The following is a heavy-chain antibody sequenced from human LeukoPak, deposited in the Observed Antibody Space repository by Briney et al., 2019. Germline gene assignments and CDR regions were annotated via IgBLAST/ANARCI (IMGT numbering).Heavy chain of an antibody. CDR1: GFTFSYYA. D-gene: IGHD6-13*01. CDR2: IRYDGTNK. J-gene: IGHJ6*03. Sequence: GGSLRLSCAASGFTFSYYAIHWVRQAPGKGLEWVAFIRYDGTNKNYADSVKGRFTISRDNSKNTLYLQMNSLRAEDTAVYFCARDDLQLVRRLGGTTEYYYYYYMDVWGKGTTVTVSS. V-gene: IGHV3-30*02. CDR3: ARDDLQLVRRLGGTTEYYYYYYMDV.